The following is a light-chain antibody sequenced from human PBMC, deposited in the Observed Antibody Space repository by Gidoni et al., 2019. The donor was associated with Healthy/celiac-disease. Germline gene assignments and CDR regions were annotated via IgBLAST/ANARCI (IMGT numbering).Light chain of an antibody. V-gene: IGKV6-21*01. J-gene: IGKJ3*01. Sequence: IVLTQSLNFQSVTPKEKVTITCRASQSIGSSLHWYQQKPDQSPKLLIKDASQSFSGVPARFSGSGSGTDFTLTINRLEAEDAATYYCHQSSSLPGTFGPGTKVDIK. CDR2: DAS. CDR1: QSIGSS. CDR3: HQSSSLPGT.